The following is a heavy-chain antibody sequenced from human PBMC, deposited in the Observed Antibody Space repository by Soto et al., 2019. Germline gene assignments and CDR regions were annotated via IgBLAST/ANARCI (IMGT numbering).Heavy chain of an antibody. CDR1: GFTFSSYG. CDR2: ISYDGSNK. D-gene: IGHD3-22*01. J-gene: IGHJ4*02. V-gene: IGHV3-30*03. CDR3: AIARGGYYDSSAPGY. Sequence: GGSLRLSCAASGFTFSSYGMHWVRQAPGKGLEWVAVISYDGSNKYYADSVKGRFTISRDNSKNMLYLQMNSLRAEDTAVYYCAIARGGYYDSSAPGYWGQGTLVTVSS.